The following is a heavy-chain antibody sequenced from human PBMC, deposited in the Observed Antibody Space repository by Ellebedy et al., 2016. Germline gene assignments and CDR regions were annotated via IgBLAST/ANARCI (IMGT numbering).Heavy chain of an antibody. CDR3: ARDTDIVVVPAARGYWFDP. CDR1: GYTFTSYY. CDR2: INPSGGST. Sequence: ASVKVSCKASGYTFTSYYMHWVRQAPGQGLEWMGIINPSGGSTSYAQKLQGRVTMTRDTSTSTVYMELSSLRSEDTAVYYCARDTDIVVVPAARGYWFDPWGQGTLVTVSS. V-gene: IGHV1-46*04. J-gene: IGHJ5*02. D-gene: IGHD2-2*01.